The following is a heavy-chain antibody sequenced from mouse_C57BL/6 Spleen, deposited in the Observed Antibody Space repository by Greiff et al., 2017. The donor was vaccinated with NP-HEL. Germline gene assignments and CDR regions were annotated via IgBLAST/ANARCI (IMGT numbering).Heavy chain of an antibody. Sequence: DVKLLESGPELVKPGASVKIPCKASGYTFTDYNMAWVKQSHGKSLEWIGDINPNNGGTIYTQKFKGQATLTVDKSSSTAYMELRSLTSEDTAVYYCARSGLGRSLFADWGKGTLVTVSA. J-gene: IGHJ3*01. V-gene: IGHV1-18*01. CDR3: ARSGLGRSLFAD. D-gene: IGHD4-1*01. CDR1: GYTFTDYN. CDR2: INPNNGGT.